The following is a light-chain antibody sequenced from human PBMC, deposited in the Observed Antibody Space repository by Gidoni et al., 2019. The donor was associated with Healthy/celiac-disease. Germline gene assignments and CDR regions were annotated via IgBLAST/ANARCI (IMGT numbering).Light chain of an antibody. V-gene: IGKV3-11*01. J-gene: IGKJ2*01. Sequence: IVFTQSPATLSLSPGERATLSCRASQSVSSSLAWYQQKPGQAPRLLIYDASNRATGRPARFSGSGSGTDFTLTISSLEPEDFAVYYCQQRSNWHPWTFGQGTKLEIK. CDR1: QSVSSS. CDR3: QQRSNWHPWT. CDR2: DAS.